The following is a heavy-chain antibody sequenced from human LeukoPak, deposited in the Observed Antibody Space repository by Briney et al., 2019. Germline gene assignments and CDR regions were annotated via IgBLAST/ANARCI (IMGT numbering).Heavy chain of an antibody. CDR1: GFTFSSYA. CDR3: ARDTPPRLRGAIDC. D-gene: IGHD3-10*01. J-gene: IGHJ4*02. V-gene: IGHV3-30-3*01. CDR2: ISYDGSNK. Sequence: GGSLRLSCAASGFTFSSYAMHWVRQAPGEGLEWVAVISYDGSNKYYADSVKGRFTISRDNSKNTLYLQMNSLRAEDTAVYYCARDTPPRLRGAIDCWGEGTLVTVSS.